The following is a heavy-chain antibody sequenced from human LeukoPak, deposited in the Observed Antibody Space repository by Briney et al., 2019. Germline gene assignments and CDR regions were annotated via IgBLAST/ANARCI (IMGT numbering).Heavy chain of an antibody. CDR1: GGSLSSYY. V-gene: IGHV4-59*08. Sequence: PSETLSLTCTVSGGSLSSYYWSWIRQPPGKGLEWIGYIYSTGSANYNPSLKSRVTLSVDTAKNQFSLKLNSVTAADTAVYYCARGNYYDSSGYRGFDYWGQGTLVTVSS. D-gene: IGHD3-22*01. CDR2: IYSTGSA. CDR3: ARGNYYDSSGYRGFDY. J-gene: IGHJ4*02.